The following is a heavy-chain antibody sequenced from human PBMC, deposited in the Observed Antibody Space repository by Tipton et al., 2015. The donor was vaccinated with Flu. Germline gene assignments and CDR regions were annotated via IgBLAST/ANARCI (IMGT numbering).Heavy chain of an antibody. CDR2: SYHTGNA. J-gene: IGHJ4*02. D-gene: IGHD2-2*01. V-gene: IGHV4-38-2*02. CDR1: GDSVGSTYY. CDR3: ARDPSLGMPDFFDS. Sequence: TLSLTCSVSGDSVGSTYYWGWIRQSPGKGLEWIGNSYHTGNAYYNPSLKSRVSISVDTSKSQFSLQLRSVTAADTAVYYCARDPSLGMPDFFDSWGQGILVTASS.